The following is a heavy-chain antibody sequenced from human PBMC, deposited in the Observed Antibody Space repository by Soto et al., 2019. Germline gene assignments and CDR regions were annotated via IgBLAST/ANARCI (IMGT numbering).Heavy chain of an antibody. CDR2: VLQTGSST. D-gene: IGHD4-17*01. Sequence: PWGSLRLSCAASGFTFITYTIILFRQPPGKWLEWVSAVLQTGSSTFYADSVKGRFTISRDNSKNTLYLQMNNLRAEDTAVYYCAKDFTPDGYWDFDYWGQGTLVTVSS. CDR1: GFTFITYT. CDR3: AKDFTPDGYWDFDY. V-gene: IGHV3-23*01. J-gene: IGHJ4*02.